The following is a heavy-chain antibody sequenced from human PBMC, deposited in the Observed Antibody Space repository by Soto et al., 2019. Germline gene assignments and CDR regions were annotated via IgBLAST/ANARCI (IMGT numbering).Heavy chain of an antibody. CDR1: GFTCSTQG. D-gene: IGHD3-10*01. Sequence: QVHLVESGGGVVQPGRSLRLSCAASGFTCSTQGMHWVRQVPGKGLEWVAVIWYEGSKIYYADSVKGRFVISRDNSKNTLYLQMNSLRAEDTAMYYCARDLRKGNYFDLWGQGTLVTVSS. CDR3: ARDLRKGNYFDL. V-gene: IGHV3-33*01. CDR2: IWYEGSKI. J-gene: IGHJ4*02.